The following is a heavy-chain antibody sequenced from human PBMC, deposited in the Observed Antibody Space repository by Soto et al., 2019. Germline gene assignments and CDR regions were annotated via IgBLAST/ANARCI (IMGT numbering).Heavy chain of an antibody. CDR2: IDSRGRTL. D-gene: IGHD4-4*01. J-gene: IGHJ6*02. CDR3: ARQAARNYIDS. V-gene: IGHV3-11*01. CDR1: GFTFSDYS. Sequence: GGSLRLSCVASGFTFSDYSMSWIRQAPGKGLEWLAFIDSRGRTLSYADSVRGRFTISRDNAENSVYLQMDSLRADETAVYYCARQAARNYIDSWGQGTTVTVSS.